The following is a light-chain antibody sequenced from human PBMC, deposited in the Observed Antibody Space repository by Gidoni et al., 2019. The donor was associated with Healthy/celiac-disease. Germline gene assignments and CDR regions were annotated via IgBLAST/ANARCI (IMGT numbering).Light chain of an antibody. V-gene: IGKV3-20*01. CDR1: KSVSSSY. J-gene: IGKJ5*01. Sequence: EIVFTQSPGTLSLSPGERSTLSCRASKSVSSSYLAWYQQKPGQAPRLLIYGASSRATGIPDRFSGSGSGTDFTLTSSRLEPEDFEVYYCQQYGSSFGQGTRLEIK. CDR3: QQYGSS. CDR2: GAS.